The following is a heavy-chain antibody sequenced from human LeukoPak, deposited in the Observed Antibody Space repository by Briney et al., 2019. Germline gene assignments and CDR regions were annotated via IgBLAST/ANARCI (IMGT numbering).Heavy chain of an antibody. CDR2: IYYSGST. D-gene: IGHD2-21*02. J-gene: IGHJ4*02. V-gene: IGHV4-39*01. Sequence: SETLSLTCTVSGGSISSSSYYWGWIRQPPGKGLEWIGSIYYSGSTYYNPSLKSRVTISVDTSNNQFSLKLTSVTATDTAVYYCARVGCGGNYYFDYWGQGTLVTVSS. CDR3: ARVGCGGNYYFDY. CDR1: GGSISSSSYY.